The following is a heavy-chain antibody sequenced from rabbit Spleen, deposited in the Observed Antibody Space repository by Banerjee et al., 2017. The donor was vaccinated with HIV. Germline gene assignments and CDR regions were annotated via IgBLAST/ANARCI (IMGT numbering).Heavy chain of an antibody. Sequence: QEQLEESGGDLVKPEGSLTLTCTASGFSFSSNWICWVRQAPGKGLEWIACIDTNDADTDYANWPKGRFTISKTSSTTVTLQMTSLTAADTATYFCARGGNDGYIDVYFNLWGPGTLVTVS. CDR2: IDTNDADT. J-gene: IGHJ4*01. CDR3: ARGGNDGYIDVYFNL. D-gene: IGHD6-1*01. V-gene: IGHV1S45*01. CDR1: GFSFSSNW.